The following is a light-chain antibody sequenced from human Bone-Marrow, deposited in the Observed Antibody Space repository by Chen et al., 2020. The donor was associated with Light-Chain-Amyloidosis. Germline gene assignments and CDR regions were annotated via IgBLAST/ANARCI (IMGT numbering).Light chain of an antibody. V-gene: IGLV2-14*01. J-gene: IGLJ1*01. CDR3: SSYTITHTLV. Sequence: QSARTQPASVSGSPGQSITISCTGTSSDVGGDNHVSWYQQHPDKAPTLMIYEVTNRPSLVPSPCSGSKSANTASLTISGLQTEAEADYFCSSYTITHTLVFGSGTRVTVL. CDR1: SSDVGGDNH. CDR2: EVT.